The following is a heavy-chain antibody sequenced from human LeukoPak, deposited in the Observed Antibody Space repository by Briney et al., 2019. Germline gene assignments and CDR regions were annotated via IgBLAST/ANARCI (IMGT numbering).Heavy chain of an antibody. V-gene: IGHV3-30*19. CDR2: ISFDKTTK. D-gene: IGHD3-22*01. CDR1: GFAFGRYA. J-gene: IGHJ4*02. Sequence: PGRSLRLSCAASGFAFGRYAMHWVRQPPGKGLEWVAVISFDKTTKYYADSVKGRFTISRDNSKNTLYLQMNSLRAEDTAVYYCARDPLITMIEEYYFDYWGQGTLVTVSS. CDR3: ARDPLITMIEEYYFDY.